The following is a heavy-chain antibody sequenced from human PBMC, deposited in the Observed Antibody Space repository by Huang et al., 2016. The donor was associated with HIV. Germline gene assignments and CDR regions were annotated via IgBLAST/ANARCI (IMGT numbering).Heavy chain of an antibody. CDR3: ARDWSFGSSTSPAD. CDR1: GYTFTDSN. D-gene: IGHD6-6*01. CDR2: INPKRGGT. V-gene: IGHV1-2*02. Sequence: QVQLVQSGAEVKNPGASVRVSYKASGYTFTDSNIHWVRQAPGQGLEWMGGINPKRGGTSYTQRFQGRITMTRDTTISTVHMDRRRIQSDDTAVYFCARDWSFGSSTSPADWGQGTLVTVSS. J-gene: IGHJ4*02.